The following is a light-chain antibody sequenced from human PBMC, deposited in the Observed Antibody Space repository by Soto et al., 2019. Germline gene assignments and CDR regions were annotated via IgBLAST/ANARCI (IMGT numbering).Light chain of an antibody. J-gene: IGKJ1*01. CDR1: QSSSSW. Sequence: DIQMTQSASTLAASVLDRVTITCLASQSSSSWLAWYQQKPGKAPKLLIYDASSLESGVPSRFSGSGSGTEFTLTISSLQPDDFATYYCQQYNSYSWTFGQGTKVDIK. CDR3: QQYNSYSWT. V-gene: IGKV1-5*01. CDR2: DAS.